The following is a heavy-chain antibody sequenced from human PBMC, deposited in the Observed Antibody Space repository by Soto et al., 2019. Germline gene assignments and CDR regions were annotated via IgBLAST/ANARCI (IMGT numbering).Heavy chain of an antibody. J-gene: IGHJ2*01. D-gene: IGHD1-26*01. CDR3: AKRGILGAQGMAYFDL. CDR2: ITPDGTEQ. Sequence: QVQLMESGGGVVQPGRSLRLSCAASGFTFNTYAMHWVRQAPGKGLEWVAVITPDGTEQYYADSVKGRFTISRVNSKNTLYLQMNSLGLEDMSIYHCAKRGILGAQGMAYFDLWGRGTLVTVSS. CDR1: GFTFNTYA. V-gene: IGHV3-30*18.